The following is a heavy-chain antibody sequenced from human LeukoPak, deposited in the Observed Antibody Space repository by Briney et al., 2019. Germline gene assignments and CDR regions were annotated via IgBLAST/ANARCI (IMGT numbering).Heavy chain of an antibody. Sequence: SETLSLTCTVSGGSISSSSYYWGWIRQPPGKGLEWIGSIYYSGSTYYNPSLESRVTISVDTSKNHFSLKVRSVTAADTAVYYCARDQEAYYDFWSGHAFDIWGQGTMVTVSS. CDR3: ARDQEAYYDFWSGHAFDI. J-gene: IGHJ3*02. V-gene: IGHV4-39*02. CDR1: GGSISSSSYY. CDR2: IYYSGST. D-gene: IGHD3-3*01.